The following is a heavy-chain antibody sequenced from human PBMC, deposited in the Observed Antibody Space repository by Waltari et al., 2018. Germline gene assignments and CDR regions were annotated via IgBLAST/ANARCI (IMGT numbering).Heavy chain of an antibody. CDR2: MNPNSGNT. D-gene: IGHD2-2*02. J-gene: IGHJ6*02. Sequence: QVQLVQSGAEVKKPGASVKVSCKASGYTFTSYDINWVRQATGQGLEWMGWMNPNSGNTGYAQKFQGRVTMTRNTSTSTADMERSSLRSEDTAVYDWARGKIVVVPAAIELIGYYYGMDVWGQGTTVTVSS. V-gene: IGHV1-8*01. CDR3: ARGKIVVVPAAIELIGYYYGMDV. CDR1: GYTFTSYD.